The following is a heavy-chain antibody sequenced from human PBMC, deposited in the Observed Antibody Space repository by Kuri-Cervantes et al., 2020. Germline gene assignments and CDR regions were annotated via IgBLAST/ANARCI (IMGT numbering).Heavy chain of an antibody. CDR3: AKDRSPLFFGVAHYYYGQDV. CDR1: GGTCSDYY. Sequence: AESLRHFCAGCGGTCSDYYMSWIRQAPGKGMEWVSYISSSGSTIYYADSVKGRFTISRDNSKNTLYLQMNSLRAEDTAVYYCAKDRSPLFFGVAHYYYGQDVCGQGTTVTVSS. V-gene: IGHV3-11*04. CDR2: ISSSGSTI. J-gene: IGHJ6*02. D-gene: IGHD3-3*01.